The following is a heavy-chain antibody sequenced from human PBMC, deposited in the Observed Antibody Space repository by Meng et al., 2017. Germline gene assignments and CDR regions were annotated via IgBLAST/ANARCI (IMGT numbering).Heavy chain of an antibody. J-gene: IGHJ4*02. V-gene: IGHV6-1*01. CDR3: ARGSYSFDS. CDR1: GYSVSSNSAA. CDR2: AYYRSKWYH. Sequence: QIHLQHSGPGLVKPTQTLSLICAISGYSVSSNSAAWNWIRHSPSRGLEWLGRAYYRSKWYHDYAESVKSRISIDPDTSKNQFSLQLRAVTPEDSAVYYCARGSYSFDSWGQRTLVTVSS. D-gene: IGHD1-26*01.